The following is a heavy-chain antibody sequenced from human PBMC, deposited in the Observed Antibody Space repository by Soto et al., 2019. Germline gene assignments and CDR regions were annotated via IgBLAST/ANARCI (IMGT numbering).Heavy chain of an antibody. CDR2: IYSGGNT. CDR1: GLSVSTNY. J-gene: IGHJ4*02. Sequence: EVKLVESGGGLVQPGGSLRLSCAASGLSVSTNYMTWVRQAPGKGLEWVSLIYSGGNTYYADSVKGRFTISRDSSKNTLYLQMNSLNPEDTAVYYCARHIGLGHFFDDWGQGTLVTVSS. D-gene: IGHD3-16*01. V-gene: IGHV3-66*04. CDR3: ARHIGLGHFFDD.